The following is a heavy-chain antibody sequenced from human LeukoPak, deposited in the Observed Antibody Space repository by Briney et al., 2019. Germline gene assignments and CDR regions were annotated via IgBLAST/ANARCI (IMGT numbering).Heavy chain of an antibody. D-gene: IGHD2-2*01. CDR3: ARGYCSSTSCLSPPDY. Sequence: GGFLRLSCAASGFTFSSYWMNWVRKALWKGLERVANLNQDGSEKYYVDSVKGRFTISRDNAKNSLSLQMNSLRAEDTAVYFCARGYCSSTSCLSPPDYWGQGTLVTVSS. CDR2: LNQDGSEK. CDR1: GFTFSSYW. V-gene: IGHV3-7*04. J-gene: IGHJ4*02.